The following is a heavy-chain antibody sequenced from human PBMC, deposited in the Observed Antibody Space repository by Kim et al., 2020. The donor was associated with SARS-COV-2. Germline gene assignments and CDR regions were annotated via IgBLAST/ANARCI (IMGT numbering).Heavy chain of an antibody. CDR3: AREGYDSSVPSDDAFDI. J-gene: IGHJ3*02. Sequence: LKSRVTMSVDTSKNQFSLKLSSVTAADTAVYYCAREGYDSSVPSDDAFDIWGQGTMVTVSS. D-gene: IGHD3-22*01. V-gene: IGHV4-4*06.